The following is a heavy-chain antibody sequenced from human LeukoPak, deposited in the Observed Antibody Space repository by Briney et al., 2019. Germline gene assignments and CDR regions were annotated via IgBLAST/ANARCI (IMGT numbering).Heavy chain of an antibody. CDR1: GYTFTSYG. CDR2: ISAYNRKT. J-gene: IGHJ6*03. CDR3: ARRKQCAVSYYDFWSGSDYYYYYMDV. Sequence: GPSVKVSCKASGYTFTSYGISWVRQAPGQGLEWMGWISAYNRKTNYAQKLQGRVTMTTDTSTTTAYMELRSLRSDDTAVYYCARRKQCAVSYYDFWSGSDYYYYYMDVWGKGTTVTVSS. D-gene: IGHD3-3*01. V-gene: IGHV1-18*01.